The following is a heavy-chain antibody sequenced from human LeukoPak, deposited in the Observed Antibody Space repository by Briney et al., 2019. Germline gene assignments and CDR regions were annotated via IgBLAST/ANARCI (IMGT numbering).Heavy chain of an antibody. D-gene: IGHD3-3*01. V-gene: IGHV3-30*04. CDR3: VRVIWCNGYDFFDH. CDR1: GFTLETYP. CDR2: APIYGTDN. J-gene: IGHJ4*02. Sequence: GRSLTLSCAASGFTLETYPIHWVRQAPDTGLEWVAVAPIYGTDNYYAASVKGRFTVSRDNSRNTLYLKMDSLTTEDTAVYYCVRVIWCNGYDFFDHWGQGTLVTVSP.